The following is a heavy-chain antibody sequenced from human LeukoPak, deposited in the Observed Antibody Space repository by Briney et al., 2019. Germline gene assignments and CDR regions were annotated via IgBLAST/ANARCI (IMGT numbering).Heavy chain of an antibody. CDR1: GGSISSSSYY. D-gene: IGHD5-18*01. J-gene: IGHJ4*02. Sequence: ETLSLTCTVSGGSISSSSYYWGWIRQPPGKGLEWIGSIYYSGSTYYNPSLKSRVTISVDTSKNQFSLKLSSVTAADTAVYYCARHGEATAMVTSPLDYWGQGTLVTVSS. CDR2: IYYSGST. V-gene: IGHV4-39*01. CDR3: ARHGEATAMVTSPLDY.